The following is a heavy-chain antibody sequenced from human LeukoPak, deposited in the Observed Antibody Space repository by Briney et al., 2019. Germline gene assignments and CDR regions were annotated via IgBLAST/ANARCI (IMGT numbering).Heavy chain of an antibody. CDR2: IYYSGST. J-gene: IGHJ4*02. CDR3: ARADVLRYFDWLDSGYYFDY. V-gene: IGHV4-59*01. CDR1: GGSISSYY. D-gene: IGHD3-9*01. Sequence: PSETLSLTCTVSGGSISSYYWSWIRQPPGKGLEWIGYIYYSGSTNYNPSLKSRVTISVDTPKNQFSLKLSSVTAADTAVYYCARADVLRYFDWLDSGYYFDYWGQGTLVTVSS.